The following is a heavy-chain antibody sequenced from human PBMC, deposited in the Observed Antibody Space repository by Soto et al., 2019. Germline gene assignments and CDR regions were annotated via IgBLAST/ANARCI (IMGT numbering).Heavy chain of an antibody. V-gene: IGHV1-69*06. CDR2: IIPIFGTA. Sequence: SVKVSCKASGGTFSSYAISWVRQAPGQGLEWMGGIIPIFGTANYAQKFQGRVTITADKSTSTAYMELSSLRSEDTAVYYCARKMVRGVMAPYYYGMDVWGQGTTVTVYS. J-gene: IGHJ6*02. CDR3: ARKMVRGVMAPYYYGMDV. CDR1: GGTFSSYA. D-gene: IGHD3-10*01.